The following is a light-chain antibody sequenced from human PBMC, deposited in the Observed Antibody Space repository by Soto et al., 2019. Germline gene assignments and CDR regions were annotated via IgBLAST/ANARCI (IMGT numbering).Light chain of an antibody. CDR1: QSISSW. J-gene: IGKJ4*01. CDR3: QQYSSYPLT. CDR2: KAS. V-gene: IGKV1-5*03. Sequence: DIQMTQSPSTLSASVGDRVTITCRASQSISSWLAWYQQKPGKAPNLLIYKASSLESGVPSRFSGSGSGTEFPLTISSLQPDDFATYYCQQYSSYPLTCGGGTKVEIK.